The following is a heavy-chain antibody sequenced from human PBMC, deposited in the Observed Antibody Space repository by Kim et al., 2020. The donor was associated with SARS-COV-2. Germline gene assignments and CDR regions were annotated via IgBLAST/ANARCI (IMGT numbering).Heavy chain of an antibody. CDR1: GFTFSSYS. V-gene: IGHV3-21*01. Sequence: GGSLRLSCAASGFTFSSYSMNWVRQAPGKGLEWVSSISSSSSYIYYADSVKGRFTISRDNAKNSLYLQMNSLRAEDTAVYYCARDLGGYSGYAPPLYYYYYGMDVWGQGTTVTVSS. D-gene: IGHD5-12*01. J-gene: IGHJ6*02. CDR2: ISSSSSYI. CDR3: ARDLGGYSGYAPPLYYYYYGMDV.